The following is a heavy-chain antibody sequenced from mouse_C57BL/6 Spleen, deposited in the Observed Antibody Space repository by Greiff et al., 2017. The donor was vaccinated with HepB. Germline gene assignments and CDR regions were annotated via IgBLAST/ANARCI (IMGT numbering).Heavy chain of an antibody. V-gene: IGHV1-69*01. CDR1: GYTFTSYW. D-gene: IGHD2-4*01. CDR3: ARSEDYDGFAY. J-gene: IGHJ3*01. Sequence: QVQLQQPGAELVMPGASVKLSCKASGYTFTSYWMHWVKQRPGQGLEWIGEIDPSDSYTNYNQKFKGKSTLTVDKSSSTAYMQPSSLTSEDSAVYYCARSEDYDGFAYWGQGTLVTVSA. CDR2: IDPSDSYT.